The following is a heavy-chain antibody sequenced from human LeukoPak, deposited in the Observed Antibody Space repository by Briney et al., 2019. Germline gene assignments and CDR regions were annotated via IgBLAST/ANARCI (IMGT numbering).Heavy chain of an antibody. Sequence: SVKVSCKASGGTFSSYTISWVRQAPGHGLEWMGRIIPILGIANYAQKFQGRVTITADKSTSTAYMELSSLRSEDTAVYYCARGMGYSSSSDFDYWGQGTLVTVSS. V-gene: IGHV1-69*02. CDR1: GGTFSSYT. D-gene: IGHD6-6*01. CDR2: IIPILGIA. J-gene: IGHJ4*02. CDR3: ARGMGYSSSSDFDY.